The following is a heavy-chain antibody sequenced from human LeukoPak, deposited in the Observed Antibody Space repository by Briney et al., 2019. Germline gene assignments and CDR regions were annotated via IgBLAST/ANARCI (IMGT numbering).Heavy chain of an antibody. CDR3: ARGGRGGYSYGYGAYYYYYMDV. CDR2: IYHSGST. CDR1: GYPIRTGYY. D-gene: IGHD5-18*01. J-gene: IGHJ6*03. V-gene: IGHV4-38-2*02. Sequence: PSETLSLTCNVTGYPIRTGYYWGWVRQPPGKGLEWIGSIYHSGSTYYNPSLKSRVTISIEKSKSHFSLKLSSVTAADTAVYYCARGGRGGYSYGYGAYYYYYMDVWGKGTTVTVSS.